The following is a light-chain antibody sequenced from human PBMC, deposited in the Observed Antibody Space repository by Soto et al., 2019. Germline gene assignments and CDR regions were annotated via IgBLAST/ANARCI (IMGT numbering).Light chain of an antibody. CDR3: QQYGSSRT. Sequence: EIVLTQSPGTLSLSPGERATLSCRASQSIGSNYLAWYQQKPGQSPRLLIYVASNRAPGIPDRFSGSGSGTDFTLTISRLEPEDFAVYYCQQYGSSRTFGQGTKVEMK. CDR2: VAS. V-gene: IGKV3-20*01. CDR1: QSIGSNY. J-gene: IGKJ1*01.